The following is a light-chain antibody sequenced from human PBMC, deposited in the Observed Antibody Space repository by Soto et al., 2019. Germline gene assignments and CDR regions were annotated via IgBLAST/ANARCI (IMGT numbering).Light chain of an antibody. CDR3: HQYNNWPLGT. J-gene: IGKJ1*01. CDR2: GAF. V-gene: IGKV3-15*01. Sequence: EIVMTQSPATLSVSPGERATLSCRASQSVSSTLPWYQQKPGQAPRLLMYGAFTRPTGIPARFSGSGSGTEFTLTISSLQSEDFAVYYCHQYNNWPLGTFGPGTRVEIK. CDR1: QSVSST.